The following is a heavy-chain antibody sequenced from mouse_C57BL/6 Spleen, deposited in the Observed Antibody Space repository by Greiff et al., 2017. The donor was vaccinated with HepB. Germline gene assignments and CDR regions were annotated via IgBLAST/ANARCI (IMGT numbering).Heavy chain of an antibody. D-gene: IGHD1-1*01. Sequence: EVQLVESGGGLVKPGGSLKLSCAASGFTFSDYGMHWVRQAPEKGLEWVAYISSGSSTIYYADTVKGRFTISRDNAKNTLFLQMTSLRSEDTAMYYCAREGYYYGSSPWDYWGQGTSVTVSS. CDR3: AREGYYYGSSPWDY. CDR2: ISSGSSTI. J-gene: IGHJ4*01. V-gene: IGHV5-17*01. CDR1: GFTFSDYG.